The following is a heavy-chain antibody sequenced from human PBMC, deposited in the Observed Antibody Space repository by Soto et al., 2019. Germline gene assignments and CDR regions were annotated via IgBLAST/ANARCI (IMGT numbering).Heavy chain of an antibody. Sequence: GGSLRLSCAASGFTFSSYAMSWVRQAPGKGLEWVSAISGSGGSTYYADSVKGRFTISRDNSKNTLYLQMNSLRAEDTAVYYCAKVYRIAVAGTPPYYFDYWGQGTLVTVSS. CDR1: GFTFSSYA. CDR2: ISGSGGST. J-gene: IGHJ4*02. D-gene: IGHD6-19*01. CDR3: AKVYRIAVAGTPPYYFDY. V-gene: IGHV3-23*01.